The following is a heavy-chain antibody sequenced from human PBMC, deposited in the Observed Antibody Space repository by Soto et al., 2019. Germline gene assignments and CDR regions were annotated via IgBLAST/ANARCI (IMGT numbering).Heavy chain of an antibody. J-gene: IGHJ4*02. V-gene: IGHV4-34*01. Sequence: QVRLQHWGAGLLKPSETLSRTCAVYGGSLSGYSWSWIRQPPGRGLEWIGEINHSGSTNYNPSLKSRVTISVDTPKNQFSLNLTSVTAADTAVYYCAKGFGGRLYGPGSDAFDDWGQGILVTVSS. CDR3: AKGFGGRLYGPGSDAFDD. CDR2: INHSGST. CDR1: GGSLSGYS. D-gene: IGHD3-10*01.